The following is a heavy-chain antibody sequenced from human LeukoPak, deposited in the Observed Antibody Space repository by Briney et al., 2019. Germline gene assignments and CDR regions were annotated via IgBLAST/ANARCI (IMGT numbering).Heavy chain of an antibody. V-gene: IGHV1-18*01. CDR2: ISAYNGNT. CDR1: GYTFTSYG. D-gene: IGHD3-16*01. J-gene: IGHJ6*03. CDR3: ARGVNTYLWFGGDYMDV. Sequence: RVASVKVSCKASGYTFTSYGISWVRQAPGQGLEWMGWISAYNGNTNYAQKLQGRVTMTTDTSTSTAYMELRSLRSDDTAVYYCARGVNTYLWFGGDYMDVWGKGSTVTVSS.